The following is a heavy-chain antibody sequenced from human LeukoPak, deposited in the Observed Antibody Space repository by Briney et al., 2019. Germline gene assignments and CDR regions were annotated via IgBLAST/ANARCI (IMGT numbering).Heavy chain of an antibody. J-gene: IGHJ4*02. Sequence: ASVTVSCKASGYTFTIYGISWVRQAPGQGLEWMGWISAYNGNTNYAQKLQGRVTMTTDTSTSTAYMELRSLRSDHTAVYYCARDKSFCSSTSCYGGPLGYWGKGTLVTSSS. D-gene: IGHD2-2*01. V-gene: IGHV1-18*01. CDR3: ARDKSFCSSTSCYGGPLGY. CDR2: ISAYNGNT. CDR1: GYTFTIYG.